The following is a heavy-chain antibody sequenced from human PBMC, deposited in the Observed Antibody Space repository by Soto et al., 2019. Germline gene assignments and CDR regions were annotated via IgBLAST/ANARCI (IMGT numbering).Heavy chain of an antibody. V-gene: IGHV1-69*08. CDR2: IIPILGIA. J-gene: IGHJ6*03. CDR1: GGTSSSYT. CDR3: ARDRYCSGGSCYSVFYYYYYMDV. Sequence: QVQLVQSGAEVKKPGSSVKVSCKASGGTSSSYTISWVRQAPGQGLEWMGRIIPILGIANYAQKFQGRVTITADKSTSTAYMELSSLRSEDTAVYYCARDRYCSGGSCYSVFYYYYYMDVWGKGTTVTVSS. D-gene: IGHD2-15*01.